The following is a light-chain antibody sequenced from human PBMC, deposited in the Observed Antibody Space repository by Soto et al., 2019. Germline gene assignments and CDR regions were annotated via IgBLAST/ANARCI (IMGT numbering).Light chain of an antibody. CDR2: DAS. V-gene: IGKV1-8*01. J-gene: IGKJ1*01. Sequence: AIRMTQSPSSLSASTGDRVTISCRASQGISSYLAWYQQKPGKAPKLLIYDASSLENGVPSRFSGSGSGTEFTLSISSLQPDDFATYYCHQYNSYWTFGQGTKV. CDR3: HQYNSYWT. CDR1: QGISSY.